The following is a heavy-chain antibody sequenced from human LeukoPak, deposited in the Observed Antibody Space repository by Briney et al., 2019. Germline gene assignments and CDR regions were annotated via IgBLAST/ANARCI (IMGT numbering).Heavy chain of an antibody. CDR3: ARDRGSVYRSDYFDY. CDR2: IKQDGSEK. V-gene: IGHV3-7*01. D-gene: IGHD3-16*02. Sequence: GGSPRLSCAASGFTFSSYWMSWVRQAPGKGLEWVANIKQDGSEKYYVDSVKGRFTISRDNAKNSLYLQMNSLRAEDTAVYYCARDRGSVYRSDYFDYWGQGTQVTVSS. CDR1: GFTFSSYW. J-gene: IGHJ4*02.